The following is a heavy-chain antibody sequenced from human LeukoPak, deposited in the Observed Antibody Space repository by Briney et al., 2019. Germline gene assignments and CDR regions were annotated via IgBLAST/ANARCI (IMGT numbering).Heavy chain of an antibody. CDR3: ARQTCSGLFILP. V-gene: IGHV4-39*01. Sequence: KSSETLSLTCTVSGGSIRSSSYSWGWIRQPPGKGLEWIGSIYYSGNTYYNASLKSQVSISIDTFKNQFSLRLTSVTAADTAVYYCARQTCSGLFILPGGQGTLVTVSS. J-gene: IGHJ4*02. CDR1: GGSIRSSSYS. D-gene: IGHD3/OR15-3a*01. CDR2: IYYSGNT.